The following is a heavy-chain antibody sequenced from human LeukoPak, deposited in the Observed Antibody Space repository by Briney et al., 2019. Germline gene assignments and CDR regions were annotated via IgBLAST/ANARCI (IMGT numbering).Heavy chain of an antibody. D-gene: IGHD3-3*01. CDR2: INPNSGGT. Sequence: ASVKVSCKASGYTFTGYYMHWVRQAPGQGLEWMGWINPNSGGTNYAQKFQGRVTMTRDTSISTAYMELSRLRSDDTAVYYCATDALTIFGLFDPWGQGTLVTVSS. V-gene: IGHV1-2*02. CDR1: GYTFTGYY. J-gene: IGHJ5*02. CDR3: ATDALTIFGLFDP.